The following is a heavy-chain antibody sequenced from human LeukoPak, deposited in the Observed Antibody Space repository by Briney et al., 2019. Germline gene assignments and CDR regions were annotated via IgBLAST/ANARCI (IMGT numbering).Heavy chain of an antibody. CDR1: GGSFSGYY. V-gene: IGHV4-34*01. CDR2: INHSGST. J-gene: IGHJ6*02. CDR3: ARMRYCSSTSCYRASYGMDV. Sequence: SETLSLTCAVYGGSFSGYYWSWIRQPPGKGLEWIGEINHSGSTNYNPSLKSRVTISVDTSKNQFSLNLSSVTAADTAVYYCARMRYCSSTSCYRASYGMDVWGQGTTVTVSS. D-gene: IGHD2-2*02.